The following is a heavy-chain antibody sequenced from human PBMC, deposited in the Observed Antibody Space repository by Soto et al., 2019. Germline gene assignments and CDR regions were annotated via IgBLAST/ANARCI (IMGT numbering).Heavy chain of an antibody. D-gene: IGHD5-18*01. CDR3: ARLHSHGTYGMDV. CDR2: IIPIFGTT. J-gene: IGHJ6*02. V-gene: IGHV1-69*13. CDR1: GGSFTYT. Sequence: SVKVSCKASGGSFTYTLSWVRQAPGQGLEWMGGIIPIFGTTNYAQKFQDRVTITADESTKTAYMELNTLTSEDTAVYYCARLHSHGTYGMDVWGQGTAVTVSS.